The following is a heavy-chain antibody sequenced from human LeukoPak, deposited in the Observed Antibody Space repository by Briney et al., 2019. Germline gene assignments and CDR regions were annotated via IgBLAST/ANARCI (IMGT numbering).Heavy chain of an antibody. V-gene: IGHV7-4-1*02. CDR3: ARPYSSGYYKY. CDR1: GYTFTSYD. D-gene: IGHD3-22*01. CDR2: INTNTGNP. Sequence: ASVKVSCKASGYTFTSYDINWVRQAPGQGLEWMGWINTNTGNPTYAQGFTGRFVFSLDTSVSTAYLQISSLKAEDTAVYYCARPYSSGYYKYWGQGTLVTVSS. J-gene: IGHJ4*02.